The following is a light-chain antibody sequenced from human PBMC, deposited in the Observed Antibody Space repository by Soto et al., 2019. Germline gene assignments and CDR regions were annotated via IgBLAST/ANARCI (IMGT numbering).Light chain of an antibody. CDR2: EVN. Sequence: QSALTQPASVSVSPRQSITMSCTGASSDVGGYTYVSWYQQHPGKAPKLMIYEVNNRPSGVSNRFSGSKSGNTASLTISGLQAEDEADYYCSSYTSSSTLYVFGTGTKVTAL. V-gene: IGLV2-14*01. CDR1: SSDVGGYTY. J-gene: IGLJ1*01. CDR3: SSYTSSSTLYV.